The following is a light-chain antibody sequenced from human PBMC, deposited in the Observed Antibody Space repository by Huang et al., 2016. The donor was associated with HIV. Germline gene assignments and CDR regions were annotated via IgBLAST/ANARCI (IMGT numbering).Light chain of an antibody. CDR1: QDISNY. CDR2: AAS. J-gene: IGKJ4*01. Sequence: IQLTQSPSSLSASVGDRVIITCRASQDISNYLAWYQQKKGKAPKLLIHAASTLQSGVPSRFSGSGSGTDFALTISSLQPEDFGTYYCQQLNSYPLTFGGGTKVEIK. CDR3: QQLNSYPLT. V-gene: IGKV1-9*01.